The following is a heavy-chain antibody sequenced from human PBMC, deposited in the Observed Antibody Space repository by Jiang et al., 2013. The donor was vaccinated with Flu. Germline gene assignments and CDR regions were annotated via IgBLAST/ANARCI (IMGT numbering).Heavy chain of an antibody. CDR3: ARMLWDLLTGPVDYEYGMDV. V-gene: IGHV4-30-4*07. D-gene: IGHD3-9*01. J-gene: IGHJ6*02. CDR2: YLSTVGGT. Sequence: GRDVEWIGEYLSTVGGTHYNVSLKSRVAISLDMSKNQFSLRLTSVTAADTAVYYCARMLWDLLTGPVDYEYGMDVWGQGTSVTVSS.